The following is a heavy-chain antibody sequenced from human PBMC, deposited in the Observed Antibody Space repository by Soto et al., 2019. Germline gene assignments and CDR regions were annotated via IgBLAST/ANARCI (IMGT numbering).Heavy chain of an antibody. D-gene: IGHD3-22*01. CDR3: ARGAAYYYDSSGYWYYFDY. CDR2: IYYSGST. CDR1: GGSISSGDYY. V-gene: IGHV4-30-4*01. Sequence: SETLSLTCTVSGGSISSGDYYWIWIRQPPGKGLEWIGYIYYSGSTYYNPSLKSRVTISVDTSKNQFSLKLSSVTAADTAVYYCARGAAYYYDSSGYWYYFDYWGQGTQVTVSS. J-gene: IGHJ4*02.